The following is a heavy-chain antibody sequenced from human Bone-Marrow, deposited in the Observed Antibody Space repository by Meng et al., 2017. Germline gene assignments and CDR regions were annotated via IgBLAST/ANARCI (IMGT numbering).Heavy chain of an antibody. V-gene: IGHV3-48*03. CDR3: ARGFHGGAAVAKP. CDR2: ISSSGSTI. D-gene: IGHD6-19*01. Sequence: GESLKLSCAASGFTFSSYEMNWVRQAPGKGLEWVSYISSSGSTIYYADSVKGRFTISRDNAKNSLYLQMNSLRAEDTAVYYCARGFHGGAAVAKPWGQGTLVTVSS. J-gene: IGHJ5*02. CDR1: GFTFSSYE.